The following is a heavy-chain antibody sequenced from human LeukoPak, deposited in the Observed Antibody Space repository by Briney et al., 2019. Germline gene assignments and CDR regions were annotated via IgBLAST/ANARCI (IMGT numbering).Heavy chain of an antibody. V-gene: IGHV1-18*01. J-gene: IGHJ5*02. CDR1: GYTFSSYG. D-gene: IGHD3-3*01. Sequence: PGASVKVSCKASGYTFSSYGVSWVRQAPGQGLEWMGWISAYNGNTNYAQKLQGRVTMTTDTSTSTAYMQLRSLRSDDTAVYYCARAGSITIFGVVVAHNWFDPWGQGTLVTVS. CDR3: ARAGSITIFGVVVAHNWFDP. CDR2: ISAYNGNT.